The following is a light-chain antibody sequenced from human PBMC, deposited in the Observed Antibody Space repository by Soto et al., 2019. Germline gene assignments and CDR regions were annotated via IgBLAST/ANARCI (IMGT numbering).Light chain of an antibody. CDR2: RAS. J-gene: IGKJ4*01. CDR1: QSLGGN. Sequence: EIVMTQSPATLAGSPGETVTLSCRASQSLGGNLAWYQQKPGQAPRLLIFRASTRATGVPARFSGRGSGTEFTLTINSLEPEDFAVYYCQQRSTWPRTFGGGTKVEIK. CDR3: QQRSTWPRT. V-gene: IGKV3-15*01.